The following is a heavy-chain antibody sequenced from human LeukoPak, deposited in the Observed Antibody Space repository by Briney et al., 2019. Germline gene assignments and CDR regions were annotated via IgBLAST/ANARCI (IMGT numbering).Heavy chain of an antibody. V-gene: IGHV3-74*01. CDR3: AREWGRGYSYDH. Sequence: GGSLRLSCAASGFTFSSYWMHWVRQASGKGLVWVSRIDSDGSSTNYADSVKGRFTVSRDNAKNTLYLQMNSLRAEDTAVYYCAREWGRGYSYDHWGQGTPVIVSS. CDR2: IDSDGSST. CDR1: GFTFSSYW. J-gene: IGHJ4*02. D-gene: IGHD5-18*01.